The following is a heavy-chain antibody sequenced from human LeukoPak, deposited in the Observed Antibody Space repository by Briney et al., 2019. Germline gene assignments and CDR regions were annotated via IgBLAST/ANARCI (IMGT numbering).Heavy chain of an antibody. CDR2: INPNSGGT. CDR1: GYTFTGYY. J-gene: IGHJ4*02. V-gene: IGHV1-2*06. D-gene: IGHD7-27*01. CDR3: ARDVEARTWGLGNY. Sequence: ASVKVSCKTSGYTFTGYYMHWVRQAPGQGLEWMGRINPNSGGTNYAQKFQGRVTVTSDTSISTAYMELNNLRSDETAVYYCARDVEARTWGLGNYWGQGTLVTVSS.